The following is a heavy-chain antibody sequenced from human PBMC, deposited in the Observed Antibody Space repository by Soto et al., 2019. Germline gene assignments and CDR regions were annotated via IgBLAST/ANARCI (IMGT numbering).Heavy chain of an antibody. J-gene: IGHJ5*02. CDR3: ARETHPSLAVPVRKLKSTWWFDP. V-gene: IGHV4-34*01. CDR2: INHSGAI. D-gene: IGHD2-2*01. CDR1: GGSFSVYY. Sequence: TLSLTCAVYGGSFSVYYWSWIRHPPGKGLEWIGEINHSGAIHYNPSLKSRVTISVDTSKNQFSLRLTSVTAADTAMYYCARETHPSLAVPVRKLKSTWWFDPWGQGTLVTVSS.